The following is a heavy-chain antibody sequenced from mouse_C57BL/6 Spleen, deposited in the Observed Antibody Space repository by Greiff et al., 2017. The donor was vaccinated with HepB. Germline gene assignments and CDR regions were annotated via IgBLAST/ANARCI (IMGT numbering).Heavy chain of an antibody. CDR2: ISYDGSN. CDR1: GYSITSGYY. CDR3: ARDGGGHYFDY. J-gene: IGHJ2*01. Sequence: EVQLVESGPGLVKPSQSLSLTCSVTGYSITSGYYWNWIRQFPGNKLEWMGYISYDGSNNYNPSLKNRISITRDTSKNQFFLKLNSVTTEDTATYYCARDGGGHYFDYWGQGTTLTVSS. V-gene: IGHV3-6*01. D-gene: IGHD1-1*02.